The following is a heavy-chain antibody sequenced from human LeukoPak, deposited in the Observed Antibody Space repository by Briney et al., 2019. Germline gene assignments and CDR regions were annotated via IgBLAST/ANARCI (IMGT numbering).Heavy chain of an antibody. D-gene: IGHD6-13*01. CDR2: IIPILGIA. V-gene: IGHV1-69*04. Sequence: SVKVSCKASGGTFSSYAISWVRQAPGQGLEWMGRIIPILGIANYAQKFQGRVTITADKSTSTAYMELSSLRSDDTAVYYCARVQSSSWGYAFDIWGQGTMVTVSS. CDR3: ARVQSSSWGYAFDI. J-gene: IGHJ3*02. CDR1: GGTFSSYA.